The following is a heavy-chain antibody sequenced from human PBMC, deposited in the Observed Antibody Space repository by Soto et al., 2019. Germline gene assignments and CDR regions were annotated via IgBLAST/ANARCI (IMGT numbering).Heavy chain of an antibody. CDR2: IRSKVHNYAT. V-gene: IGHV3-73*01. D-gene: IGHD3-16*01. CDR1: GFTFSGSA. Sequence: EVQLVESGGGLVQPGGSLKLSCAASGFTFSGSAMHWVRQAPGKGLEWVGRIRSKVHNYATVYAASVKGRFTISRDDSVKMADLQMNSMKMEDTAVFYCTRPGPQTRVSTCASDAWGQGPMVTVSS. J-gene: IGHJ3*01. CDR3: TRPGPQTRVSTCASDA.